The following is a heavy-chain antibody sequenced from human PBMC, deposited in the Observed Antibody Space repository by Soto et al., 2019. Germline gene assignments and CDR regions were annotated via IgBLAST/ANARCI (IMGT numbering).Heavy chain of an antibody. CDR2: IYRSGST. CDR1: GDSVRNQY. Sequence: QVQMQESGPGLVKPSETLSLTCTVSGDSVRNQYWSWIRRPPGRGLEWIGYIYRSGSTKYNHSLKSRLTISVDTSKNQFSLKLSSVTAADTAVYYCARTLDYGHMDVWGKGTTVTVSS. CDR3: ARTLDYGHMDV. J-gene: IGHJ6*03. V-gene: IGHV4-4*09. D-gene: IGHD3-16*01.